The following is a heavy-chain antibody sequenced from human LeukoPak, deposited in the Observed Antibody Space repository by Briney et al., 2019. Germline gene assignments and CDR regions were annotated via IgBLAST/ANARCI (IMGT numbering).Heavy chain of an antibody. D-gene: IGHD1-1*01. CDR2: IYYSGST. V-gene: IGHV4-39*01. Sequence: SETLSLTCTVSGGSISSGSYYWGWIRQPPGKGLEWIGSIYYSGSTYYNPSLKSRVTISVDTSKNQFSLKLSSVTAADTAVYYCARRGVRAYAFDIWGQGTMVTVSS. J-gene: IGHJ3*02. CDR3: ARRGVRAYAFDI. CDR1: GGSISSGSYY.